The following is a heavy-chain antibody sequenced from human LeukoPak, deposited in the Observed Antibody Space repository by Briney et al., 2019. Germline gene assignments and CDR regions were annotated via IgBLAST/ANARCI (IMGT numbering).Heavy chain of an antibody. Sequence: SQTLSLTCALSGDSVSSNSAAWNWIRQSPSRGLEWLGRTYYRSKWYNDYAVSVKSRITINPDTSKNQFSLQLNSVTPEDTAVYYCARGGNYYDSSGSQYYFDYWGQGTLVTVSS. D-gene: IGHD3-22*01. V-gene: IGHV6-1*01. CDR3: ARGGNYYDSSGSQYYFDY. CDR1: GDSVSSNSAA. J-gene: IGHJ4*02. CDR2: TYYRSKWYN.